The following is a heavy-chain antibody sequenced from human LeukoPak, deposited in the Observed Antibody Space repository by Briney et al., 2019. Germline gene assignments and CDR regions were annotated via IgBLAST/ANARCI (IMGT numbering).Heavy chain of an antibody. CDR1: GFTFSSYI. D-gene: IGHD6-6*01. Sequence: GGSLRLSCAASGFTFSSYIMNWVRQAPGKGLEWVSYISSSSSTIYYADSVKGRFTISRDNAKSSLYLQMNSLRAEDTAVYYCAREEYSSSSGEVYWGQGTLVTVSS. CDR3: AREEYSSSSGEVY. V-gene: IGHV3-48*01. CDR2: ISSSSSTI. J-gene: IGHJ4*02.